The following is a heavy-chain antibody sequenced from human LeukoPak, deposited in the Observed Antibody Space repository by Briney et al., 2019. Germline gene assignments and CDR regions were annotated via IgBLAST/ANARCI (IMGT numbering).Heavy chain of an antibody. D-gene: IGHD3-22*01. CDR3: ARDLGQYYDTSDNWFDP. CDR1: EFSVGSNY. J-gene: IGHJ5*02. CDR2: INSDGINT. V-gene: IGHV3-74*01. Sequence: PGGSLRLSCAASEFSVGSNYMTWVRQAPGKGLVWVSRINSDGINTSYADSVKGRFTISRDNAKNTLNLQMNSLRAEDTAVYYCARDLGQYYDTSDNWFDPWGQGTLVTVSP.